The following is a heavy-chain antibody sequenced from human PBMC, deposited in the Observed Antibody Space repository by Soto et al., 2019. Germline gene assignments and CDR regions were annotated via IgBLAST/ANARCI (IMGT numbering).Heavy chain of an antibody. Sequence: QVQLVQSGAEVKKPGSSVKVSCKASGGTFSSYAISWARQAPGQGLEWMGGIIPIFGTANYAQKFQGRVTITADESTSTAYMELSSLRSEDTAVYYCARADCSGGSCYEGYYYYYGMDVWGQGTTVTVSS. D-gene: IGHD2-15*01. CDR2: IIPIFGTA. V-gene: IGHV1-69*01. CDR3: ARADCSGGSCYEGYYYYYGMDV. CDR1: GGTFSSYA. J-gene: IGHJ6*02.